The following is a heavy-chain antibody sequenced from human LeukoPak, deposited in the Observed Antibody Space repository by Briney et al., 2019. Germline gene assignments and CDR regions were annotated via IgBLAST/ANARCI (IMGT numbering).Heavy chain of an antibody. J-gene: IGHJ4*02. Sequence: ASVKVSCKASGVTFSSYAISWVRQAPGQGLEWMGGIIPIFGTANYAQKFQGRVTITADKSTSTAYMELSSLRSEDTSVYNCARDEFGVDYWGQGTLVTVSS. CDR2: IIPIFGTA. CDR1: GVTFSSYA. D-gene: IGHD3-10*01. CDR3: ARDEFGVDY. V-gene: IGHV1-69*06.